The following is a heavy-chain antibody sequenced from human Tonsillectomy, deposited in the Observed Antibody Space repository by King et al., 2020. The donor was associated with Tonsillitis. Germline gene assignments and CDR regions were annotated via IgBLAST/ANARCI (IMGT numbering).Heavy chain of an antibody. V-gene: IGHV4-4*07. CDR1: GGSISSYY. D-gene: IGHD3-22*01. CDR3: ARELTWYDYDSSGNDVHHYYYMDV. Sequence: VQLQESGPGLVKPSETLSLTCTVSGGSISSYYWTWIRQPAGKGLEWIGRVYSSGSTNHNSSLKSRVTFSVDTSKNQFSLKLTSLTVADTAVYYCARELTWYDYDSSGNDVHHYYYMDVWGKGTTVTVSS. J-gene: IGHJ6*03. CDR2: VYSSGST.